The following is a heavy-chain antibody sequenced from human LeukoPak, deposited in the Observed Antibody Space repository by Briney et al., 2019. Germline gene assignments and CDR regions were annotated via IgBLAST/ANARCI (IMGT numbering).Heavy chain of an antibody. D-gene: IGHD3-22*01. CDR1: GFTFSSYA. CDR3: AKDRPQYYYDSSGFDAFDI. CDR2: ISGSGGST. V-gene: IGHV3-23*01. J-gene: IGHJ3*02. Sequence: GRSLRLSCAASGFTFSSYAMSWVRQAPGKGLEWVSAISGSGGSTYYADSVKGRFTISRDNSKNTLYLQMNSLRAEDTAVYYCAKDRPQYYYDSSGFDAFDIWGQGTMVTVSS.